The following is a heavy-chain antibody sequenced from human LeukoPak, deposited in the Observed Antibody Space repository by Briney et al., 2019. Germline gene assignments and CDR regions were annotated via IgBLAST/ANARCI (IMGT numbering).Heavy chain of an antibody. CDR2: IYYSGST. V-gene: IGHV4-59*01. Sequence: PSETLSLTCTVSGGSISSYYWSWIRQPPGKGLEWIGYIYYSGSTNYNPSLKSRVTISVDTSKNQFSLKLSSVTAADTAVYYCARECAGPNGDYGGWFDPWGQGTLVTVSS. CDR3: ARECAGPNGDYGGWFDP. CDR1: GGSISSYY. J-gene: IGHJ5*02. D-gene: IGHD4-17*01.